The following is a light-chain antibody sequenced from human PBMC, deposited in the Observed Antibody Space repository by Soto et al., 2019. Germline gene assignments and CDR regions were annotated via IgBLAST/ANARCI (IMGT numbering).Light chain of an antibody. V-gene: IGLV2-23*02. CDR3: CSHAPGSTFV. CDR1: SSDVGSYNL. J-gene: IGLJ3*02. CDR2: EVT. Sequence: QSALTQPRSVSGSPGQSVTISCTGTSSDVGSYNLVSWYQQHPGKAPKLMIYEVTKRPSGVSDRFSGSKSGNTASLTISGLQAEDEADYYCCSHAPGSTFVFGGGTKVTVL.